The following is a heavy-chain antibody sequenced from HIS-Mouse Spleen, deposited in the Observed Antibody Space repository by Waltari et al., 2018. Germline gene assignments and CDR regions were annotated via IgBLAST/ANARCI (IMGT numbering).Heavy chain of an antibody. J-gene: IGHJ2*01. CDR1: GASISSSSYY. D-gene: IGHD6-13*01. Sequence: QLQLQESGPGLVKPSETLSLTCTVSGASISSSSYYGAWIRQPPGKGLEWIGSIYYSGSTYYNPSLKSRVTISVDTSKNQFSLKLSSVTAADTAVYYCAREIPYSSSWYDWYFDLWGRGTLVTVSS. V-gene: IGHV4-39*07. CDR2: IYYSGST. CDR3: AREIPYSSSWYDWYFDL.